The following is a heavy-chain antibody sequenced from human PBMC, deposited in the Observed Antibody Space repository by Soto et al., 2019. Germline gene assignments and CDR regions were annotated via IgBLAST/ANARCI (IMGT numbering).Heavy chain of an antibody. D-gene: IGHD3-16*01. J-gene: IGHJ1*01. CDR1: GFTFSSYA. CDR3: ANGDIMITFGGAFQH. V-gene: IGHV3-23*01. Sequence: GGSLRLSCAASGFTFSSYAMSWVRQAPGKGLEWVSAVSGSGGSTYYADSVKGRFTISGDNSKNTLYLQMNSLRAEDTAVYYCANGDIMITFGGAFQHWGQGTLVTVSS. CDR2: VSGSGGST.